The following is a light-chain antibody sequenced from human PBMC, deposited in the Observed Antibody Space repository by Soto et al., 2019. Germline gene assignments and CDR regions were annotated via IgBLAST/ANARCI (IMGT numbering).Light chain of an antibody. V-gene: IGKV3-20*01. Sequence: EIVLTQSPGTLSLSPGERATLSCRASQSVSSSYLAWNQQKPGQAPRLLIYGASSRATGIPDRFSGSGSGTDFTLTISRLEPEDFAVYYCQQYGSPPLTFGRGTRLEIK. CDR3: QQYGSPPLT. J-gene: IGKJ5*01. CDR2: GAS. CDR1: QSVSSSY.